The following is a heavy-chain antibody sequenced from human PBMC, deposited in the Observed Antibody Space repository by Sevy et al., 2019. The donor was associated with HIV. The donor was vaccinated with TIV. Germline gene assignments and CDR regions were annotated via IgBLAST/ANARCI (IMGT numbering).Heavy chain of an antibody. CDR3: ARPHSSIYNWGFDP. J-gene: IGHJ5*02. CDR1: TVAVSSNY. CDR2: IYSGGST. D-gene: IGHD1-1*01. V-gene: IGHV3-53*01. Sequence: GGSLRLSCAASTVAVSSNYMAWVRQAPGKGLEWVSVIYSGGSTYYTDSVKGRFTISRDNSKNTLYLQMNSLRAEDTAVYYCARPHSSIYNWGFDPWGQGTLVTVSS.